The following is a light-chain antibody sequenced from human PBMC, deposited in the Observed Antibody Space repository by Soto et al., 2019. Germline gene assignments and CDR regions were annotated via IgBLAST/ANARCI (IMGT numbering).Light chain of an antibody. CDR1: SSDVGDNNY. J-gene: IGLJ1*01. Sequence: QSALTQPASVSGSPGQSITISCTGTSSDVGDNNYVSWYQQPPGKAPKLMIYVVTHRPSGISNRFSGSKSGNTASLTISGLQAEDEADYYCSSYTSSSSLYVFGTGTKLTVL. CDR2: VVT. V-gene: IGLV2-14*01. CDR3: SSYTSSSSLYV.